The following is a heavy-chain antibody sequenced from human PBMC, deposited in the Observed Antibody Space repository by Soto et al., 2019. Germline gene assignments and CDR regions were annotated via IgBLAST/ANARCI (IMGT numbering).Heavy chain of an antibody. D-gene: IGHD6-19*01. V-gene: IGHV1-69*02. CDR2: IIPILGIA. J-gene: IGHJ1*01. CDR1: GGTFSSYT. Sequence: GASVKVSCKASGGTFSSYTISRVRQAPGQGLEWMGRIIPILGIANYAQKFQGRVTITADKSTSTAYMELSSLRSEDTAVYYCASTIAVAGIRYFQHWGQGTLVTVSS. CDR3: ASTIAVAGIRYFQH.